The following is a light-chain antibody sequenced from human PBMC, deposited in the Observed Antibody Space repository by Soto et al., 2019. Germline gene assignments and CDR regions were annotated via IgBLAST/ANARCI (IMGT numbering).Light chain of an antibody. Sequence: DIQMTQSPSSLSASVGDRVTLTCRAGQSITTFLHWYQQKPGKGPTVLIYAASTLQRGVPSRFSGSTTGTDFTLTITGLQPEDSATYYCQQTLSVPRTFGLGTKVEIK. V-gene: IGKV1-39*01. CDR3: QQTLSVPRT. J-gene: IGKJ1*01. CDR2: AAS. CDR1: QSITTF.